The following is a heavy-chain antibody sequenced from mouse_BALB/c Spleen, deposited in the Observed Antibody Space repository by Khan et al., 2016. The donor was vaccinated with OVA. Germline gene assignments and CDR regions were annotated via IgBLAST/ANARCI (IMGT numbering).Heavy chain of an antibody. CDR1: GYTFTSYW. J-gene: IGHJ2*01. CDR3: TRNGFGNYGSWDY. CDR2: IYPGNSDI. V-gene: IGHV1-5*01. D-gene: IGHD2-1*01. Sequence: VQLQQSGTVLARPGASVKMSCKASGYTFTSYWMHWVKQRPGQGLEWIGAIYPGNSDINYNQKFKGKAKLTAVTSTSTAYMELNSLTNEDSAVYYCTRNGFGNYGSWDYWGQGTTLTVSS.